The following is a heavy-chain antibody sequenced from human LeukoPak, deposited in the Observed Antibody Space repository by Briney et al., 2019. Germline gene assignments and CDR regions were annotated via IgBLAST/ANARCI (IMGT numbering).Heavy chain of an antibody. CDR3: AKGLTWDSTSCSD. D-gene: IGHD2-2*01. J-gene: IGHJ4*02. CDR1: GFTFSSYA. Sequence: GRSLRLSCAASGFTFSSYAMSWVRQAPGKGLEWVSAIVGSGGDMYYADSVKGRFTISRDNFKSTLYLQMNSLRAEDTAVYYCAKGLTWDSTSCSDWGQGNLVTVSS. V-gene: IGHV3-23*01. CDR2: IVGSGGDM.